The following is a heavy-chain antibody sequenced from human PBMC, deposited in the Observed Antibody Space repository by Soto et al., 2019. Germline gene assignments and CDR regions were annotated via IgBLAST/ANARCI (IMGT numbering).Heavy chain of an antibody. D-gene: IGHD2-15*01. V-gene: IGHV6-1*01. CDR2: TYYRSKWYN. J-gene: IGHJ4*02. Sequence: KQSQTLSLTCAISGDSVSSNSAAWNWIRQSPSRGLEWLGRTYYRSKWYNDYAVSVKSRITINPDTSKNQFSLQLNSVTPEDTAVYYCARDEWWADSTSTHYYFDYWGQGTLVTVSS. CDR3: ARDEWWADSTSTHYYFDY. CDR1: GDSVSSNSAA.